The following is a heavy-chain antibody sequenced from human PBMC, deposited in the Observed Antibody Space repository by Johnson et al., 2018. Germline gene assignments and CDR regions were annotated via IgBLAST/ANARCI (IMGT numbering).Heavy chain of an antibody. CDR1: GFTFSSYS. V-gene: IGHV3-48*02. Sequence: EVQLVESGGGLVQPGGSLRLSCADSGFTFSSYSMNWVRQDPGQGLEWVSYISSSSSTIYYADSVKGRFTISRDNAKNSLYLQMKSLRDEDTAVYYCAREVVVVAATHYYYYGMDVWGQGTTVTVSS. CDR3: AREVVVVAATHYYYYGMDV. D-gene: IGHD2-15*01. J-gene: IGHJ6*02. CDR2: ISSSSSTI.